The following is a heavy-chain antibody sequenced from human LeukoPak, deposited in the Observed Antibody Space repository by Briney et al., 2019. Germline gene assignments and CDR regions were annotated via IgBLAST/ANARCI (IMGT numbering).Heavy chain of an antibody. CDR2: ISSDGRTT. D-gene: IGHD1-26*01. CDR1: GFTFSRYW. J-gene: IGHJ4*02. V-gene: IGHV3-74*01. Sequence: PGGSLRLSCAASGFTFSRYWMHWVRQAPGKGLVWVSRISSDGRTTTYADSVRGRFTISRDNAKNTLYLQMNTLRAEDTAVYYCTRDNFPWDYYFDYWGQGTLVTVSS. CDR3: TRDNFPWDYYFDY.